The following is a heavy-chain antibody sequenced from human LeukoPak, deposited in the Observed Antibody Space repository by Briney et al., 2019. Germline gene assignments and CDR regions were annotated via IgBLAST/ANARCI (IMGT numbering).Heavy chain of an antibody. Sequence: GGSLRLSCAASGFTLSSYWMHWVRQPPGKGLVWVSRINSDGSSTTYADSVKGRFTISRDNAKNTLYLQMNSLTAEDTAVYYCARRPANWFDPWGQGTLVTVSS. CDR3: ARRPANWFDP. CDR1: GFTLSSYW. V-gene: IGHV3-74*01. CDR2: INSDGSST. J-gene: IGHJ5*02.